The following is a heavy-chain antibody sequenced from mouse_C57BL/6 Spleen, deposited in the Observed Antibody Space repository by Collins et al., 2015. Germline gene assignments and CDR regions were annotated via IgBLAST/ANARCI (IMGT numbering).Heavy chain of an antibody. D-gene: IGHD2-2*01. V-gene: IGHV1-50*01. Sequence: QVQLQQPGAELVKPGASVKLSCKASGYTFTSYWMQWVKQRPGQGLEWIGEIDPSDSYTNYNQKFKGKATLTVDTSSSTAYMQLSSLTSEDSAVYYCARKRGEWLSHFDYWGQGTTLTVSS. J-gene: IGHJ2*01. CDR1: GYTFTSYW. CDR3: ARKRGEWLSHFDY. CDR2: IDPSDSYT.